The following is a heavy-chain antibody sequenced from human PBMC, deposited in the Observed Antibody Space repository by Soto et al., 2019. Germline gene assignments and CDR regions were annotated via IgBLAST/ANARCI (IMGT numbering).Heavy chain of an antibody. J-gene: IGHJ5*02. CDR1: GFTFSSYA. D-gene: IGHD1-26*01. CDR2: ITGSGSST. V-gene: IGHV3-23*01. Sequence: RRLSCAASGFTFSSYAMSWVRRAPGKGLEWVSSITGSGSSTFYADSAKGRFSISRDNSKNTLYLQMNSLRAEDTAVYYCAKDWDGGWFDPWGQGTLVTVSS. CDR3: AKDWDGGWFDP.